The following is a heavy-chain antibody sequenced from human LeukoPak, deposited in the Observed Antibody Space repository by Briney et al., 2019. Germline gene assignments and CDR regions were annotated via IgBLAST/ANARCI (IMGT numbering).Heavy chain of an antibody. J-gene: IGHJ4*02. Sequence: ASVKVSCKASGYTFTSYYMHWVRQAPGQGLEWMGIINPSGGSTSYAQKFQGRVTMTRDTSTSTVYMELSRLRSDDTAVYYCASTILRLPFDYWGQGTLVTVSS. CDR2: INPSGGST. CDR1: GYTFTSYY. D-gene: IGHD5-12*01. CDR3: ASTILRLPFDY. V-gene: IGHV1-46*01.